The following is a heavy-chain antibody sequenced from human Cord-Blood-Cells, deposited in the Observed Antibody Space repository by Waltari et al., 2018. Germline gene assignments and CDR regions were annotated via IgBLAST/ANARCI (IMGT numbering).Heavy chain of an antibody. J-gene: IGHJ6*02. V-gene: IGHV1-69*12. CDR2: IIPIFGTA. Sequence: QVQLVQSGAEVKKPGSSVKVSCKASGGTFSSYAISWVRQAPGQGPEWMGGIIPIFGTANYAQKFQGRVTITADESTSTAYMELSSLRSEDTAVYYCARAPYCSGGSCYYYYYYGMDVWGQGTTVTVSS. CDR1: GGTFSSYA. D-gene: IGHD2-15*01. CDR3: ARAPYCSGGSCYYYYYYGMDV.